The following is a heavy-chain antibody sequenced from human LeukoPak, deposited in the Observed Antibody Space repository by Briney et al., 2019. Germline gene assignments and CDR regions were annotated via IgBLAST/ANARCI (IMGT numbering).Heavy chain of an antibody. CDR1: GGSFSGYY. D-gene: IGHD2-15*01. V-gene: IGHV4-34*01. CDR3: ARPLGYCSDSRCPQSWFDP. Sequence: SETLSLTCAVSGGSFSGYYWTWIRQPPGKGLEWIGEINHSGRTNYNPSLKSRVIMSVDTSKNQFSLKLSSVTAADTAVYYCARPLGYCSDSRCPQSWFDPWGQGTLVTASS. J-gene: IGHJ5*02. CDR2: INHSGRT.